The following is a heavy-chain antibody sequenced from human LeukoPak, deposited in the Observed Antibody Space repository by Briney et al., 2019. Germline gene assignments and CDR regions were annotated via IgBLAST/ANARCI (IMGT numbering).Heavy chain of an antibody. CDR1: GGSISSSSYY. J-gene: IGHJ5*02. CDR2: IYYSGST. V-gene: IGHV4-61*01. Sequence: PSETLSLTCTVSGGSISSSSYYWSWIRQPPGKGLEWIGYIYYSGSTNYNPSLKSRVTISVDTSKNQFSLKLSSVTAADTAVYYCAREEFAIFGTGGWFDPWGQGTLVTVSS. CDR3: AREEFAIFGTGGWFDP. D-gene: IGHD3-3*01.